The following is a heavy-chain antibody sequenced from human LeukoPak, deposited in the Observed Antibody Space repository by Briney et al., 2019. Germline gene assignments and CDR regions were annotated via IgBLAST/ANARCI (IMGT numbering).Heavy chain of an antibody. CDR2: INPSGGST. CDR3: ARVYCGGDCYNGYYYYYMDV. CDR1: GYTFTSYY. J-gene: IGHJ6*03. Sequence: GASVKVSCKASGYTFTSYYMHWVRQAPGQGLEWMGIINPSGGSTSYAQKFQGRVTMTRDTSTSTVYMELSSLRSEDMAVYYCARVYCGGDCYNGYYYYYMDVWGKGTTVTISS. D-gene: IGHD2-21*02. V-gene: IGHV1-46*01.